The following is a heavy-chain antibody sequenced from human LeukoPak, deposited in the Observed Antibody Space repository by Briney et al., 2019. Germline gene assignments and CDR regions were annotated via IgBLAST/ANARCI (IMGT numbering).Heavy chain of an antibody. Sequence: ESGPTLCHPPPPLTLTCTFAGLSLSTSGVGGGWSRQPPEKALEWLALNYWDDDKRYSPSRKSRLTITQDTSKTQVVLTMPNMDPVDTATYYCAHTDDFWSGYPPGWFDPWGQGTLVTVSS. CDR1: GLSLSTSGVG. CDR3: AHTDDFWSGYPPGWFDP. V-gene: IGHV2-5*02. J-gene: IGHJ5*02. D-gene: IGHD3-3*01. CDR2: NYWDDDK.